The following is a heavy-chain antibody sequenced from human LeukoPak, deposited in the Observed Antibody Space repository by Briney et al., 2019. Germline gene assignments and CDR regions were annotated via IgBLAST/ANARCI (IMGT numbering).Heavy chain of an antibody. CDR2: SYTSGST. CDR3: ARVYYYDSSGPEYFQH. V-gene: IGHV4-4*07. Sequence: SETLSLTCTVSGGSISSYYWSWIRQPAGKGLEWIGRSYTSGSTNYNPSLKSRVTMSVDTSKNQFSLKLSSVTAADTAVYYCARVYYYDSSGPEYFQHWGQGTLVTVSS. CDR1: GGSISSYY. D-gene: IGHD3-22*01. J-gene: IGHJ1*01.